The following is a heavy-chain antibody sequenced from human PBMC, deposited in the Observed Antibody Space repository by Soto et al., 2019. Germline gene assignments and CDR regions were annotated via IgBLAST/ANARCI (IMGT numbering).Heavy chain of an antibody. V-gene: IGHV3-23*01. J-gene: IGHJ4*02. CDR3: VRNLGFFDY. CDR2: IIGSGGST. Sequence: LRLSCAASGFTFNNYGMSWVRQAPGKGLEWVSGIIGSGGSTYYADSVKGRFTISRDNSKNTLHLQMNSLRAEDTAVYYCVRNLGFFDYWGQGTLVTVSS. CDR1: GFTFNNYG. D-gene: IGHD3-10*01.